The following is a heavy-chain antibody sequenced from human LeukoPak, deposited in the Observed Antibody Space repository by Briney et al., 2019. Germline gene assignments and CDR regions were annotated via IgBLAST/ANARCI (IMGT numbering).Heavy chain of an antibody. Sequence: SETLSLTCTVSGGSISSYYWSWIRLPPGKGLEWIGYIYYTGSTNYNPSLKSRVTISLDTSKNQFSLKLSSVTAADTAVYYCARIDYYGDLMGHFDYWGQGTLVTVSS. CDR2: IYYTGST. D-gene: IGHD4-17*01. CDR3: ARIDYYGDLMGHFDY. V-gene: IGHV4-59*01. CDR1: GGSISSYY. J-gene: IGHJ4*02.